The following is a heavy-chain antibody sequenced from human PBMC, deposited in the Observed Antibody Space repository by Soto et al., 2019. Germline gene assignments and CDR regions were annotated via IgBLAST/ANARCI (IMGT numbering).Heavy chain of an antibody. Sequence: ASVKVSCKASGGTFSSYAISWVRQAPGQGLEWMGGIIPIFGTANYAQKFQGRVTITADESTSTAYMEPSSLRSEDTAVYYCARGRGYSYGPDYWGQGTLVTVSS. J-gene: IGHJ4*02. CDR1: GGTFSSYA. CDR3: ARGRGYSYGPDY. V-gene: IGHV1-69*13. D-gene: IGHD5-18*01. CDR2: IIPIFGTA.